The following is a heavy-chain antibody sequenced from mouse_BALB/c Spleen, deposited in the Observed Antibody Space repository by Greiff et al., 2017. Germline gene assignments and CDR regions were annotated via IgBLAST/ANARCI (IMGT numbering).Heavy chain of an antibody. CDR2: ISSGSSTI. J-gene: IGHJ3*01. CDR3: ARGGDGYYSFAY. D-gene: IGHD2-3*01. CDR1: GFTFSSFG. V-gene: IGHV5-17*02. Sequence: EVQRVESGGGLVQPGGSRKLSCAASGFTFSSFGMHWVRQAPEKGLEWVAYISSGSSTIYYADTVKGRFTISRDNPKNTLFLQMTSLRSEDTAMYYCARGGDGYYSFAYWGQGTLVTVSA.